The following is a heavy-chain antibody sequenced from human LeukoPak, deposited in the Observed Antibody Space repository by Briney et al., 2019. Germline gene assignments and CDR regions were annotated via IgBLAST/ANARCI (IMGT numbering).Heavy chain of an antibody. V-gene: IGHV4-4*02. CDR1: GGSISSSNW. CDR2: IYHTRST. J-gene: IGHJ3*02. D-gene: IGHD5-18*01. Sequence: PSETLSLTCAVSGGSISSSNWWSWVRQPPGKGLEWIGEIYHTRSTNYNPSLTSRVTISVDKSKNQFSLKLSSVTAADTAVYYCARVSQDTTILSAFDIWGQGTLVTVSS. CDR3: ARVSQDTTILSAFDI.